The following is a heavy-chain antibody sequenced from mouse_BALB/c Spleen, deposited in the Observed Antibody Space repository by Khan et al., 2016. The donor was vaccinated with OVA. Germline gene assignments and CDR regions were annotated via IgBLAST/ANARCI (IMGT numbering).Heavy chain of an antibody. D-gene: IGHD1-1*01. J-gene: IGHJ2*01. CDR1: GYSFTGYF. CDR2: INPHIGET. Sequence: EVQLQQSGPELVRPGASVKISCKASGYSFTGYFMNWVMQSHGKSLEWIGRINPHIGETFYNQKFKDKATLTVDESSNPAHMELRSLASEDSAVYYCTRIYRSDFDYWGQGTTLTVSS. V-gene: IGHV1-20*02. CDR3: TRIYRSDFDY.